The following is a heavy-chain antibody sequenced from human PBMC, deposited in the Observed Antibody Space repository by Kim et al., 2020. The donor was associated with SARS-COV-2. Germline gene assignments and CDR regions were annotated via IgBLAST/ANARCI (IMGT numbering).Heavy chain of an antibody. CDR2: IWYDGSNK. Sequence: GGSLRLSCAASGFTFSSYGMHWVRQAPGKRLEWVAVIWYDGSNKYYADSVKGRFTISRDNSKNTLYLQMNSLRAEDTAVYYCASARGGNYSGSTGFVYWGAGTLVTVSS. CDR3: ASARGGNYSGSTGFVY. D-gene: IGHD3-10*01. J-gene: IGHJ4*02. V-gene: IGHV3-33*01. CDR1: GFTFSSYG.